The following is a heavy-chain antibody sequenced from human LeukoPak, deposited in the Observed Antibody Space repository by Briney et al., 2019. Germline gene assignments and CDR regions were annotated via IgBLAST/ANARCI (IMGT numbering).Heavy chain of an antibody. V-gene: IGHV3-33*01. CDR1: GFTFSSYG. Sequence: PGRSLRLSCAASGFTFSSYGMHWVRQAPGKGLEWVAVIWYDGSNKYYADSVKGRFTISRDNSKNTLYLQMNSLRAEDTAVYYCARDREYGDYFDYWGQGTLVTVSS. J-gene: IGHJ4*02. CDR3: ARDREYGDYFDY. CDR2: IWYDGSNK. D-gene: IGHD4-17*01.